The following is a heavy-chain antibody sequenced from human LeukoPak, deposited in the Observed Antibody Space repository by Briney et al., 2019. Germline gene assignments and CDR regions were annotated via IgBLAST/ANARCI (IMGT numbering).Heavy chain of an antibody. V-gene: IGHV3-74*01. CDR1: GFTFSSYW. CDR3: ARDPGLILYYYDSSGYYDY. J-gene: IGHJ4*02. CDR2: INSDGSST. Sequence: GGSLRLSCAASGFTFSSYWMHWVRQAPGKGLVWVSRINSDGSSTSYADSVKGRFTISRDNAKNTLYLQMNSLRAEDTAVYYCARDPGLILYYYDSSGYYDYWGQGTLVTVSS. D-gene: IGHD3-22*01.